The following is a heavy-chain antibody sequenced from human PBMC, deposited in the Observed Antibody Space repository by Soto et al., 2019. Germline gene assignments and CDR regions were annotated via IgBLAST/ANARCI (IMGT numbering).Heavy chain of an antibody. CDR2: ISGSGGST. J-gene: IGHJ6*02. CDR3: AKDRSPRLVIIPLDGMDV. V-gene: IGHV3-23*01. D-gene: IGHD3-9*01. Sequence: EVQLLESGGGLVQPGGSLRLSCAASGFTFSSYAMSWVRQAPGKGLEWVSAISGSGGSTYYADSVKGRFTISRDNSKNTLYLQMNSLRAEDTAVYYCAKDRSPRLVIIPLDGMDVWGQGTTVTVSS. CDR1: GFTFSSYA.